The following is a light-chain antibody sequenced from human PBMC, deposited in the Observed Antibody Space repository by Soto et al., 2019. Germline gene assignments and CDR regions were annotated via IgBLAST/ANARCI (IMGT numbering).Light chain of an antibody. J-gene: IGLJ1*01. Sequence: QSALTQPRSVSGSPGRSVTISCTGTSSDVGRYNHVSWYQQHPGKAPKLMIYDVTKRPSGVPDRFSGSKSGNTASLTISGLQAEDEADFYCCLYAGGFYVFGSGTKLTVL. CDR1: SSDVGRYNH. CDR2: DVT. CDR3: CLYAGGFYV. V-gene: IGLV2-11*01.